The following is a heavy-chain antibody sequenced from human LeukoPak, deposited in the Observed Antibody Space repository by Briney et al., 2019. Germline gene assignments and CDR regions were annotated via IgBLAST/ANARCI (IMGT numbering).Heavy chain of an antibody. V-gene: IGHV4-39*01. J-gene: IGHJ6*02. CDR3: ASIPARSYSNYVLVDYYYYGMDV. D-gene: IGHD4-11*01. CDR2: IYYSGST. Sequence: SETLSLTCTASGGSISSSSYYWGWIRQPPGKGLEWIGSIYYSGSTYYNPSLKSRVTISVDTSKNQFSLKLSSVTAADTAVYYCASIPARSYSNYVLVDYYYYGMDVWGQGTTVTVSS. CDR1: GGSISSSSYY.